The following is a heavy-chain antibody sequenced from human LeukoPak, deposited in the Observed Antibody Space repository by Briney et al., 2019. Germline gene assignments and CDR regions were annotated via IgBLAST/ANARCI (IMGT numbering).Heavy chain of an antibody. D-gene: IGHD6-19*01. CDR3: ARERREGVAGYPQIFFFF. CDR1: GGSISSGGYY. J-gene: IGHJ4*02. V-gene: IGHV4-31*03. CDR2: IYYSGST. Sequence: SQTLSLTCTVSGGSISSGGYYWSWIRQPPGKGLEWIGYIYYSGSTYYNPSLKSRVTISVDTSKNQFSLKLSSVTAADTAVYYCARERREGVAGYPQIFFFFWGQGNPVTVSS.